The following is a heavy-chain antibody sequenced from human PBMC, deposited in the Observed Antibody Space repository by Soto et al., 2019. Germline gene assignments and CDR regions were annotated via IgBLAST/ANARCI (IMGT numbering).Heavy chain of an antibody. CDR2: IIPIFGTA. D-gene: IGHD5-18*01. V-gene: IGHV1-69*12. CDR1: GGTFSSYA. CDR3: ARCRGGVDTAMVFHYYGMDV. Sequence: QVQLVQSGAEVKKPGSSVKVSCKASGGTFSSYAISWVRQAPGQGLEWMGGIIPIFGTANYAQKFQGRVTITADESTSTAYMELSSLRSEDTTVYYCARCRGGVDTAMVFHYYGMDVWGQGTTVTVSS. J-gene: IGHJ6*02.